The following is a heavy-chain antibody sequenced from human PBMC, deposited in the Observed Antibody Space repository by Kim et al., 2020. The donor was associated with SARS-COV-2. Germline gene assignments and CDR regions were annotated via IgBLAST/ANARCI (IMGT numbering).Heavy chain of an antibody. J-gene: IGHJ4*02. Sequence: SETLSLTCTVSGGSVSSGSYYWSWIRQPPGKGLEWIGYIYYSGSTNYNPSLKSRVTISVDTSKNQFSLKLSSVTAADTAVYYCVRGGGLYSSGWYPNWGQGTLVTVSS. V-gene: IGHV4-61*01. CDR2: IYYSGST. CDR3: VRGGGLYSSGWYPN. CDR1: GGSVSSGSYY. D-gene: IGHD6-19*01.